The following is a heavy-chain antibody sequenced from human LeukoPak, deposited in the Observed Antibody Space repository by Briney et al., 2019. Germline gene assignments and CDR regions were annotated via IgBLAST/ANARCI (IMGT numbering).Heavy chain of an antibody. CDR3: ARAPVGWLRPLDY. J-gene: IGHJ4*02. V-gene: IGHV3-23*01. D-gene: IGHD5-12*01. CDR2: ISGSGGST. Sequence: GGSLRLSCAASGFTFSSYAMSWVRQAPAKGLEWVSGISGSGGSTYYADSVKGRFTISRDNSRNTLHLQMNSLRVEDTAIYYCARAPVGWLRPLDYWGQGTLVTVSS. CDR1: GFTFSSYA.